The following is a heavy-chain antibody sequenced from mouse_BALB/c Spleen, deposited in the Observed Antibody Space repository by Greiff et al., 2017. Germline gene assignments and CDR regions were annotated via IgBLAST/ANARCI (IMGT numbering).Heavy chain of an antibody. CDR3: AKNGDYYGYAMDY. CDR1: GFSLTSYG. J-gene: IGHJ4*01. Sequence: QVQLQESGPSLVQPSQSLSITCTVSGFSLTSYGVHWVRQSPGKGLEWLGVIWRGGSTDYNAAFMSRLSITKDNSKSQVFFKMNSLQADDTAIYYCAKNGDYYGYAMDYWGQGTSVTVSS. D-gene: IGHD2-1*01. CDR2: IWRGGST. V-gene: IGHV2-5-1*01.